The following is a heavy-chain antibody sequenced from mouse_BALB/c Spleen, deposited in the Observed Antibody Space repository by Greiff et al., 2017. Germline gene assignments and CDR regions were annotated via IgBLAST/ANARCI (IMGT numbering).Heavy chain of an antibody. Sequence: EVKLVESGGGLVQPGGSMKLSCVASGFTFSSCWMSWVRQSPEKGLEWVAEIRLKSDNYATHYAESVKGKFTISRDDSKSRLYLQMNSLRAEDTGIYYCTRLRRRGWFAYWGQGTLVTVSA. D-gene: IGHD2-12*01. CDR2: IRLKSDNYAT. J-gene: IGHJ3*01. V-gene: IGHV6-6*02. CDR1: GFTFSSCW. CDR3: TRLRRRGWFAY.